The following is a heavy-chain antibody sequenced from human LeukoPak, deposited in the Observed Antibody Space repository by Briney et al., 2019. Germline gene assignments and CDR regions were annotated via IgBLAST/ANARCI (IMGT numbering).Heavy chain of an antibody. V-gene: IGHV3-48*01. Sequence: GGSLRLSCAASGFTFSSYSMNWVRQAPGKGLEWVSYISTSSRTIYYTDSVKGRFTISRDNAKNSLFLQMNSLRVDDTAVYYCARDPPSGSTLQRTTDYWGQGTLVTVSS. J-gene: IGHJ4*02. CDR1: GFTFSSYS. CDR2: ISTSSRTI. CDR3: ARDPPSGSTLQRTTDY. D-gene: IGHD6-13*01.